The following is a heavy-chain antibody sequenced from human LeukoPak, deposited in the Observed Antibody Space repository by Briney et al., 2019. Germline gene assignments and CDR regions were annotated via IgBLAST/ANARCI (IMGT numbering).Heavy chain of an antibody. CDR2: VNPNSGVT. CDR1: GYTFTGYY. CDR3: ARWHWIGQDYSYRDV. J-gene: IGHJ6*03. V-gene: IGHV1-2*02. Sequence: ASVKVSCKASGYTFTGYYMHWVRHAPGPGLEWMGLVNPNSGVTNYAQKFQGRVTMTRDTPITTAYMVLISLTSDDTAVYFCARWHWIGQDYSYRDVWGKGTTVTVSS. D-gene: IGHD1-1*01.